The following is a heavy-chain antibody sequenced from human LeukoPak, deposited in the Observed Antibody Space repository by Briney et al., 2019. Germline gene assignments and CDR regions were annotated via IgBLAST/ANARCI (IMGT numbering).Heavy chain of an antibody. J-gene: IGHJ4*02. V-gene: IGHV3-23*01. CDR2: ISNAGGGT. Sequence: GGSLRLSCAASGFTFSSYAMSWVRQAPTKGLEWVSTISNAGGGTYYAGSVEGRFTISRDNSRNMLYLQMNSLRAEDTAVYFCAKALSGNSFDYWGQGTLVTVSS. D-gene: IGHD1-26*01. CDR1: GFTFSSYA. CDR3: AKALSGNSFDY.